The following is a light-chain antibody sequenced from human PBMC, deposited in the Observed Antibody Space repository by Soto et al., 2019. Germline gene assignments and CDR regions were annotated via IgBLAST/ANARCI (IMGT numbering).Light chain of an antibody. J-gene: IGKJ1*01. CDR2: GAS. CDR3: QQYNNWRGT. Sequence: EIVMTQSPATLSVSPGERATLSFGASQSVSSNLAWYQQKPGQAPRLLIYGASTRATGIPARFSGSGSGTEFTLTISSLQSEDFAVYYCQQYNNWRGTFGQGTKVDIK. V-gene: IGKV3-15*01. CDR1: QSVSSN.